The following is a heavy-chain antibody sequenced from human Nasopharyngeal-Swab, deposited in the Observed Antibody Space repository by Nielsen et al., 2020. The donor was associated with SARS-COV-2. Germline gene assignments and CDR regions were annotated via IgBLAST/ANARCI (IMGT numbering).Heavy chain of an antibody. CDR2: IYHSGST. V-gene: IGHV4-4*02. J-gene: IGHJ6*03. Sequence: GSLRLSCAVSGGSISSSYWWTWVRQPPGKGLEWIGEIYHSGSTNYNPSLKSRVTISVDKSKNQFSLKLTSVTAADTAVYYCARGRRTMVRGIIISRYYYYSMDVWGKGTTVTVSS. CDR3: ARGRRTMVRGIIISRYYYYSMDV. CDR1: GGSISSSYW. D-gene: IGHD3-10*01.